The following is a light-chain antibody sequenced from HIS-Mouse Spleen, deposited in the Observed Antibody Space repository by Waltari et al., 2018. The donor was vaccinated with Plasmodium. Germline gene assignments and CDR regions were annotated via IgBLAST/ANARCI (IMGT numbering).Light chain of an antibody. CDR1: ALPKKY. CDR2: EDS. J-gene: IGLJ3*02. CDR3: YSTDSSGNHRV. V-gene: IGLV3-10*01. Sequence: SYALTQPPSVSVSPGQTARITCSGDALPKKYAYWYQQKSGQATVLVIYEDSKRPSGIPERFSGSSSGTMATLTISGAQVEDEADYYCYSTDSSGNHRVFGGGTKLTVL.